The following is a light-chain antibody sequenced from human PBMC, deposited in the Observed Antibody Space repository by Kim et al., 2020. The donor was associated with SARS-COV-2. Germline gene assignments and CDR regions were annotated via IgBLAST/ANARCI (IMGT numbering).Light chain of an antibody. CDR1: QSVSSY. J-gene: IGKJ4*01. Sequence: EIVLTQSPATLSLSPGERATLSCRASQSVSSYLAWYQQKPGQAHRLLIYDASNRATGIPARFSGSGSGTDFTLTISSLEPEDFAVYYCQQRSNWPPFTFGGGTKVDIK. V-gene: IGKV3-11*01. CDR2: DAS. CDR3: QQRSNWPPFT.